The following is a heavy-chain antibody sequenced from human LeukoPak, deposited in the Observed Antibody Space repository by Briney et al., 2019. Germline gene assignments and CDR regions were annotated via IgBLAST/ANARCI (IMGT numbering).Heavy chain of an antibody. CDR1: GGSFSGYY. D-gene: IGHD3-10*01. V-gene: IGHV4-34*01. J-gene: IGHJ4*02. Sequence: SETLSLTCGVYGGSFSGYYWSWIRQPPGKGLEWIGEINHSGSTNYNPSLKNRVTISVDTSKNLFSLRLSFVTAADTAVYYCARGYDSGSYYRHWGQGTLVTVSS. CDR2: INHSGST. CDR3: ARGYDSGSYYRH.